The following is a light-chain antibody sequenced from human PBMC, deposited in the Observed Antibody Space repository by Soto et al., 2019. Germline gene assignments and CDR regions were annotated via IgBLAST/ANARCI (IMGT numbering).Light chain of an antibody. CDR1: QSVNTW. CDR2: DAS. V-gene: IGKV1-5*01. Sequence: DIQMTQSPSTLSASVGDRVTITCRASQSVNTWLAWYQQSPGKAPMLLIYDASSLNSGVPSRFSRSGFGSEFTLTISSLQPDDFATYYCQQYETYPLTFGGGTKVEIK. J-gene: IGKJ4*01. CDR3: QQYETYPLT.